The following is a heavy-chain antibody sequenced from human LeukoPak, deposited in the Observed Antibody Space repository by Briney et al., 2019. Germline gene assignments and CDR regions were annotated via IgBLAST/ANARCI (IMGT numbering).Heavy chain of an antibody. J-gene: IGHJ6*02. CDR3: ARTTLYYYDSSGYYYYYYGMDV. V-gene: IGHV1-18*01. CDR2: INAYNGNT. CDR1: GYTFTSYG. D-gene: IGHD3-22*01. Sequence: ASVKVSCKASGYTFTSYGISWVRQAPGQRLEWMGWINAYNGNTNYSQKLQGRVTITTDTSTSTAYMELRSLRSDDTAVYYCARTTLYYYDSSGYYYYYYGMDVWGQATTVTVSS.